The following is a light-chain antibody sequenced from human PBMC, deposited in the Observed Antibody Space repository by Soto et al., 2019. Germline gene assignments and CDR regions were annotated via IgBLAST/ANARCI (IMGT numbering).Light chain of an antibody. CDR2: GAS. J-gene: IGKJ4*01. CDR3: QQRSNWPPVLT. Sequence: EIVLTQSPASLSLSPGERATLSCRASQSVSSHLAWFQQRPGQAPRLLIYGASNMATGIPARFGGSGSGTNFALTISSLEPEAFAVYVCQQRSNWPPVLTFGGGTKVEIK. CDR1: QSVSSH. V-gene: IGKV3-11*01.